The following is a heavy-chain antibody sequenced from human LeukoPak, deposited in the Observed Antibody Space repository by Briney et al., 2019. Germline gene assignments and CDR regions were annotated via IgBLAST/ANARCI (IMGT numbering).Heavy chain of an antibody. D-gene: IGHD4-17*01. J-gene: IGHJ4*02. V-gene: IGHV4-34*10. Sequence: SETLSLTCAVSGVSFDDYYWSWVRQTPGKGLEWIGEINHSGYTNDSPSLKSRLTLSIDTSRKQFSLNLRSVTVADAGIYYCTRMTTGHDYWGQGTLVTVSS. CDR3: TRMTTGHDY. CDR2: INHSGYT. CDR1: GVSFDDYY.